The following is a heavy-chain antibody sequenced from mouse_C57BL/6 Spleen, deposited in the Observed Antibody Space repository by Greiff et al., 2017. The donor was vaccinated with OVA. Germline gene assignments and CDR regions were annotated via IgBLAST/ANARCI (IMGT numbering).Heavy chain of an antibody. V-gene: IGHV1-55*01. D-gene: IGHD1-1*01. CDR3: ARGDYYYGSSYEAMDY. J-gene: IGHJ4*01. CDR1: GYTFTSYW. Sequence: QVQLKQPGAELVKPGASVKMSCKASGYTFTSYWITWVKQRPGQGLEWIGDIYPGSGSTNYNEKFKSKATLTVDTSSSTAYMQLSSLTSEDSAVYYCARGDYYYGSSYEAMDYWGQGTSVTVSS. CDR2: IYPGSGST.